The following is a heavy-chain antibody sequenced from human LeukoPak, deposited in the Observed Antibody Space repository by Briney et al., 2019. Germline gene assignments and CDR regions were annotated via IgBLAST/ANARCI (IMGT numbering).Heavy chain of an antibody. CDR2: ISYDGSNK. D-gene: IGHD3-10*01. V-gene: IGHV3-30*18. J-gene: IGHJ4*02. Sequence: GGSLRLSCAASGFTFSSYGMHWVRQAPGKGLGWVAVISYDGSNKYYADSVKGRFTISRDNSKNTLYLQMNSLRAEDTAVYYCAKDRRITMVRALDYWGQGTLVTVSS. CDR1: GFTFSSYG. CDR3: AKDRRITMVRALDY.